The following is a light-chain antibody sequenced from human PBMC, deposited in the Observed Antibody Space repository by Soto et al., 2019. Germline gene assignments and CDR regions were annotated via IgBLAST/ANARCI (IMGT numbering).Light chain of an antibody. CDR1: QSVSSY. CDR2: DAS. V-gene: IGKV3-11*01. Sequence: IVLTQSPAPLSLSPGERATLSCRASQSVSSYLAWYQQKPGQAPRLLIYDASNRATGIPARFSGSGSGTDFTLTISSLEPEDFAVYYCQQYNNWPRTFGQGTKVDIK. J-gene: IGKJ1*01. CDR3: QQYNNWPRT.